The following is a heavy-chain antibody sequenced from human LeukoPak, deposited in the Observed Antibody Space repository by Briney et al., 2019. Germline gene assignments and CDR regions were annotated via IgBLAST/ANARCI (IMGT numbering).Heavy chain of an antibody. CDR3: AKGMGFGSGSYQNGMDV. Sequence: GGSLRLSCAASGFTFSSYAMSWVRQAPGKGLEWVSAISGSGGSTYYADSVKGRFTISRDNSKNTLCLQMNSLRAEDTAVYYCAKGMGFGSGSYQNGMDVWGQGTTVTVSS. J-gene: IGHJ6*02. CDR1: GFTFSSYA. D-gene: IGHD3-10*01. CDR2: ISGSGGST. V-gene: IGHV3-23*01.